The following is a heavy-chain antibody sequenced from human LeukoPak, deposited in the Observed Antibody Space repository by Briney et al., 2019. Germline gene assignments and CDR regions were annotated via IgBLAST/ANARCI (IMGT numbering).Heavy chain of an antibody. Sequence: SETLSLTCTVSGGSISSGDYHWSWIRQPPGKGLEWIGEINHSGSTNYNPSLKSRVTISVDTSKNQFSLKLSSVTAADTAVYYCARYPKYSSGWYDYWGQGTLVTVSS. D-gene: IGHD6-19*01. CDR3: ARYPKYSSGWYDY. CDR2: INHSGST. V-gene: IGHV4-39*07. J-gene: IGHJ4*02. CDR1: GGSISSGDYH.